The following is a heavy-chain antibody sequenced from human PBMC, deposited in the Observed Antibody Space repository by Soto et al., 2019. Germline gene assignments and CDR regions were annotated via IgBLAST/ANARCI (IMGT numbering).Heavy chain of an antibody. V-gene: IGHV3-23*01. D-gene: IGHD3-16*02. CDR1: GFTFSSYA. CDR3: AKAVHALVWGSYRYFDY. CDR2: ISGSGGST. Sequence: EVQLLESGGGLVQPGGSLRLSCAASGFTFSSYARSWVRQAPGKGLEWVSAISGSGGSTYYADSVKGRFTISRDNPKNTLYLQMNSLRGEDTAVYYCAKAVHALVWGSYRYFDYGGQGTLVTVSS. J-gene: IGHJ4*02.